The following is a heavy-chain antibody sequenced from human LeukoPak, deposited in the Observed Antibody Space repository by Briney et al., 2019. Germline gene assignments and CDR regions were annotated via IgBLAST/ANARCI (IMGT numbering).Heavy chain of an antibody. Sequence: SVKVSCKASGGTFSSYAISWVRQAPGQGLEWMGGIIPIFGTANYAQKFQGRVTITTDESTSTAYMELSSLRSEDMAVYCCARGVLDIYFDYWGQGTLVTVSS. D-gene: IGHD2-2*03. CDR1: GGTFSSYA. V-gene: IGHV1-69*05. CDR3: ARGVLDIYFDY. J-gene: IGHJ4*02. CDR2: IIPIFGTA.